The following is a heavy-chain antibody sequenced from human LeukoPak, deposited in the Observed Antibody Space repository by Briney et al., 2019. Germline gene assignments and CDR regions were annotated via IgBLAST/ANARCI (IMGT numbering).Heavy chain of an antibody. D-gene: IGHD1-26*01. J-gene: IGHJ4*01. Sequence: PSETLSLTCVVSGYSISNNYFWGWLRQSPGKGLEWIGTVSRSGTTYYNPSLKSRVIISIDTSKNQFSLKLISMTAADTAVYYCTRLVPAWEGGGSNYWGRGTLVTVSS. CDR3: TRLVPAWEGGGSNY. CDR1: GYSISNNYF. CDR2: VSRSGTT. V-gene: IGHV4-38-2*01.